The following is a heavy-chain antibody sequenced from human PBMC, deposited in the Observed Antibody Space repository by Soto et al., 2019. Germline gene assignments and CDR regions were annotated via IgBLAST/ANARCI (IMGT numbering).Heavy chain of an antibody. CDR1: KFTFISYS. V-gene: IGHV3-21*01. CDR2: VSSNSNYI. CDR3: ARDGSGTYYSPWFDP. Sequence: GGSLRLSCAASKFTFISYSMNWVRQAPGKGLEWVSSVSSNSNYIYYADSVKGRFTISRDNAKNSLYLQMNSLRAEDTAVYYCARDGSGTYYSPWFDPWGQGTLVTVS. D-gene: IGHD3-10*01. J-gene: IGHJ5*02.